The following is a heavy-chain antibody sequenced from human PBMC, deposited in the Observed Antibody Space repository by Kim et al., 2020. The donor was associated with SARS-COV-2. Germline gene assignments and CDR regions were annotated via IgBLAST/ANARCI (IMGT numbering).Heavy chain of an antibody. D-gene: IGHD6-6*01. CDR3: AREEASTTVEYSSNGAAY. CDR1: GGSFSGYY. CDR2: INHSGST. J-gene: IGHJ4*02. V-gene: IGHV4-34*01. Sequence: SETLSLTCAVYGGSFSGYYWSWIRQPPGKGLEWIGEINHSGSTNYNPSLKSRVTISVDTSKNQFSLKLSSVTAADTAVYYCAREEASTTVEYSSNGAAYWGQGTLVTVSS.